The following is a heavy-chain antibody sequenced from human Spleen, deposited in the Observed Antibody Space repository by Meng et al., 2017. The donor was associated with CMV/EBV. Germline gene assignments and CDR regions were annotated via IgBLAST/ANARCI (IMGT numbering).Heavy chain of an antibody. V-gene: IGHV3-21*01. CDR2: ISSSSSYI. CDR1: GVSLSGYY. CDR3: ARDFGPRCSSSSCYTEDV. Sequence: ETLSLTCGVYGVSLSGYYWTWIRQPPGKGLEWVSSISSSSSYIYYADSVKGRFTISRHNAKNSLYLQMNSLRAEDTAVYYCARDFGPRCSSSSCYTEDVWGQGTTVTVSS. D-gene: IGHD2-2*02. J-gene: IGHJ6*02.